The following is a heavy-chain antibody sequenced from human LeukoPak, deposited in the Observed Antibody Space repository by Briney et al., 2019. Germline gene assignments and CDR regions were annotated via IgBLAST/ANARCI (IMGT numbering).Heavy chain of an antibody. V-gene: IGHV3-23*01. CDR1: ESTFTGYP. CDR3: ANGWGNRYFDH. CDR2: ISGSGGST. Sequence: GGSLKLSGAPSESTFTGYPWGWFARPPGKGLGWVSGISGSGGSTYYADSVKGRFTISRDNSKNTLYLQMNSLRAEDTAVYYCANGWGNRYFDHWGQGTLVTVSS. J-gene: IGHJ4*02. D-gene: IGHD7-27*01.